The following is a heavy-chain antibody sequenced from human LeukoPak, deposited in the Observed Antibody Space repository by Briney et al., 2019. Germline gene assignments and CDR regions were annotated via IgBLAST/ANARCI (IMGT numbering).Heavy chain of an antibody. CDR1: GGSISSYY. V-gene: IGHV4-59*08. Sequence: SETLSLTCTVSGGSISSYYWSWIRQPPGKGLEWIGYIYYSGSTNYNPSLKSRVTISVDTSKNQFSLKLSSVTAADTAVYYCARARGYCSGGSCYSFFDYWGQGTLVTVSS. CDR3: ARARGYCSGGSCYSFFDY. D-gene: IGHD2-15*01. J-gene: IGHJ4*02. CDR2: IYYSGST.